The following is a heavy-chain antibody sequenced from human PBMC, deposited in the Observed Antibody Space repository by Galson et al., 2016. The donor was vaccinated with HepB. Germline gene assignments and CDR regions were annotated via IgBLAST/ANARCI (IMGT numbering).Heavy chain of an antibody. V-gene: IGHV1-46*03. Sequence: SVKVSCKASGYTFANYYIHWVRQAPGQGLEWMGIVDPSGGSTSYAEKFQDKVTMTRDTSTNTVYMDLNSLTSADTAVYYCARVAGSYHYFDYWGQGALVTVSS. D-gene: IGHD3-10*01. CDR2: VDPSGGST. CDR3: ARVAGSYHYFDY. CDR1: GYTFANYY. J-gene: IGHJ4*02.